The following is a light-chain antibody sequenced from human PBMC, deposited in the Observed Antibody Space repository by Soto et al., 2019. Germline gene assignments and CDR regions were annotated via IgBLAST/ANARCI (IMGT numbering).Light chain of an antibody. CDR3: HQRSNWLWT. Sequence: EIVLTQSPATLSLSPGERATLSCRASQSVSSYLAWYQQKPGQAPSLLIYDASNRATGVPARFSGSGSGTDFTLTISSLEPEDFAVYYCHQRSNWLWTFGQGTKVEIK. J-gene: IGKJ1*01. CDR1: QSVSSY. V-gene: IGKV3-11*01. CDR2: DAS.